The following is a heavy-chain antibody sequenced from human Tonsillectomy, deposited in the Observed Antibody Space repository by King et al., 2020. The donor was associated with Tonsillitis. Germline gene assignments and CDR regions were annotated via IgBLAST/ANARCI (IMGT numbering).Heavy chain of an antibody. J-gene: IGHJ5*02. V-gene: IGHV1-69*04. Sequence: QLVQSGAEVRKPGSSVKVSCQASGGTFSSYAINWVRQAPGQGLEWMGRIIPFLGIANYAQKFQGRVTITADRSTSTAFMELSSLTSEETAMYYCARSLAAKNCFDPWGQGTLVTVSS. D-gene: IGHD6-6*01. CDR3: ARSLAAKNCFDP. CDR2: IIPFLGIA. CDR1: GGTFSSYA.